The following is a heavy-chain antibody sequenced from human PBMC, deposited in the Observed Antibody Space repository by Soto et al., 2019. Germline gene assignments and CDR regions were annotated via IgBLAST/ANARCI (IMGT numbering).Heavy chain of an antibody. CDR3: EREVGHMDV. CDR2: VSPYNGDT. D-gene: IGHD2-2*01. V-gene: IGHV1-18*04. CDR1: GYTFTTYG. J-gene: IGHJ6*02. Sequence: QVQLVQSGAEVKKPGASVKVSCKASGYTFTTYGINWVRQAPGQGLEWMGWVSPYNGDTSYAQKVQGRVTMTTDTSTRTAYLELRSLRSEDKAVYYCEREVGHMDVWGQGTTVTVSS.